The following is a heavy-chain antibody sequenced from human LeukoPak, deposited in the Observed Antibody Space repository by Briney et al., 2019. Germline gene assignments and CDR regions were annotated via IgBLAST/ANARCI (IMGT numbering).Heavy chain of an antibody. CDR2: ISWKSGSI. CDR3: AKDLGWRDSSAYYYFDY. D-gene: IGHD3-22*01. V-gene: IGHV3-9*01. J-gene: IGHJ4*02. CDR1: GFTFDDYA. Sequence: GRSLRLSCAASGFTFDDYAMHWVRQAPGKGLEWVSGISWKSGSIGYADSVKGRFTISRDNAKNSLYLQMNSLRAEDTALYYCAKDLGWRDSSAYYYFDYWGQGTLVTVSS.